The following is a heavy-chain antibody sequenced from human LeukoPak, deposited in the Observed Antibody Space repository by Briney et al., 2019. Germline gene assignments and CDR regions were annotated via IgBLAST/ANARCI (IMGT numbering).Heavy chain of an antibody. D-gene: IGHD2-2*01. J-gene: IGHJ6*02. CDR2: FSYSGDG. Sequence: SETLSLTCAVSGASISSGTYSWGWMRQPPGKGPEWIGSFSYSGDGYYNSSLKSRVTISVDTSKNQFSLKLSSVTAADTAVYYCARTPTSYCSSTSCYYYGMDVWGQGTTVTVSS. CDR3: ARTPTSYCSSTSCYYYGMDV. V-gene: IGHV4-39*07. CDR1: GASISSGTYS.